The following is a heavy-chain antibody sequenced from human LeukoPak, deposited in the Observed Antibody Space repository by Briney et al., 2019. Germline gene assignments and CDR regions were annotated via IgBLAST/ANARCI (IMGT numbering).Heavy chain of an antibody. J-gene: IGHJ2*01. Sequence: GGSLRLSCAASGFTFSSYAMSWVRQAPGKGLEWVSAISGSGGSTYYADSVKGRFTISRDNSKNTLYLQMNSLRAEDTAVYYCAKDGAGEQQLVGWYFDLWGRGTLVTVSS. CDR2: ISGSGGST. CDR3: AKDGAGEQQLVGWYFDL. D-gene: IGHD6-13*01. CDR1: GFTFSSYA. V-gene: IGHV3-23*01.